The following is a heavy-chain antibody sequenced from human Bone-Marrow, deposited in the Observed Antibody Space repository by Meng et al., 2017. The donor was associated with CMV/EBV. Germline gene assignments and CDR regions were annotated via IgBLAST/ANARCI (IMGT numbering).Heavy chain of an antibody. Sequence: SETLSLTCAISGDSVSSNCAAWNWIRQSPSRGLEWLGRTYYRSKWYNDYAVYVKSRITINQETSKNQCTLQLNSVTHEDTAVYYCARDSTAYRGGDCDSNGMDVWGQGTTVTVSS. CDR1: GDSVSSNCAA. CDR2: TYYRSKWYN. J-gene: IGHJ6*02. CDR3: ARDSTAYRGGDCDSNGMDV. V-gene: IGHV6-1*01. D-gene: IGHD2-21*01.